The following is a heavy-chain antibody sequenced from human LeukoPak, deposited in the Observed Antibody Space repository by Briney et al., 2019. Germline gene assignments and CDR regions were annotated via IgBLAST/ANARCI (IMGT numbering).Heavy chain of an antibody. CDR1: GFTFSSYG. V-gene: IGHV3-33*06. Sequence: GRSLRLSCAASGFTFSSYGMHWVRQAPGKGLEWVAVMWYDGSNKYYADSVKGRFTISRDNSKNTLYLQMNSLRAEDTAVYYCAKDARGYDFWSGYLTPLAYYYYYMDVWGKGTTVTVSS. D-gene: IGHD3-3*01. CDR2: MWYDGSNK. CDR3: AKDARGYDFWSGYLTPLAYYYYYMDV. J-gene: IGHJ6*03.